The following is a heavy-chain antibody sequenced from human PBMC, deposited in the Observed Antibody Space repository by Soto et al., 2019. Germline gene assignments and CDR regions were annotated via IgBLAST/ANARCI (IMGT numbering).Heavy chain of an antibody. V-gene: IGHV2-70*01. CDR3: ARVKKYCIEV. Sequence: FGDALLNPIPPLTLTCTLLVFSPTATGTRVSWFSHPPGNPLEWLALIDWDDDKYYSTSLKTRLTISKDTSKNQVVLTMTNIDPVDTVAYYCARVKKYCIEVCRQGTTVTLSS. CDR1: VFSPTATGTR. J-gene: IGHJ6*02. CDR2: IDWDDDK.